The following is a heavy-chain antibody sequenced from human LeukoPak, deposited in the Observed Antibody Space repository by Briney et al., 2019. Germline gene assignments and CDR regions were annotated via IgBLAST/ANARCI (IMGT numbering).Heavy chain of an antibody. D-gene: IGHD2-2*01. CDR3: ARVGVVVPAAWFDP. CDR1: GYNFSIFG. J-gene: IGHJ5*02. CDR2: ISADSGNT. Sequence: ASVKVSCKASGYNFSIFGMSWVRQAPGQGLEWMGWISADSGNTNYAQKLQGRVTMTTGTSTSTAYLELASLRSDDTAVYYCARVGVVVPAAWFDPWGQGTLVTVSS. V-gene: IGHV1-18*01.